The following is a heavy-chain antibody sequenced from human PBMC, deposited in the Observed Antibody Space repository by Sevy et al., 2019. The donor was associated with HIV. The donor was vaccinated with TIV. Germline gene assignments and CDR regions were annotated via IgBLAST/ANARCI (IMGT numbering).Heavy chain of an antibody. CDR3: ANHAGIAAAGRVFDY. J-gene: IGHJ4*02. V-gene: IGHV3-72*01. Sequence: GGSLRLSCAASGFTFSDHYMEWVRQAPVKGLEWVGRLRNKADSYTTEYAASVKGRFTISRDDSKNSLYLLMNSLKTEDTAVYYCANHAGIAAAGRVFDYWGQGTLVTVSS. CDR1: GFTFSDHY. D-gene: IGHD6-13*01. CDR2: LRNKADSYTT.